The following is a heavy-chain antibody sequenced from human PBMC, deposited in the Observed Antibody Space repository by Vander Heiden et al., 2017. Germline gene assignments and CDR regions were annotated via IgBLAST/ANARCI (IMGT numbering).Heavy chain of an antibody. D-gene: IGHD3-3*01. V-gene: IGHV3-23*01. CDR3: AKDGYDFWSGYYILYFDY. J-gene: IGHJ4*02. CDR2: ISGSGGST. Sequence: EVQLLESGGGLVQPGGSLRLSCAASGFTFSSYAMSWVRQAPGKGLEWGSAISGSGGSTYYADSVKGRFTISRDNSKNTLYLQMNSLRAEDTAVYYCAKDGYDFWSGYYILYFDYWGQGTLVTVSS. CDR1: GFTFSSYA.